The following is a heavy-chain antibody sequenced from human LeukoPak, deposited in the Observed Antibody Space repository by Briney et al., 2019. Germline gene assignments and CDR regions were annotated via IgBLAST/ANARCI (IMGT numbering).Heavy chain of an antibody. J-gene: IGHJ4*02. CDR2: IRYDGSNK. Sequence: GGSLRLSCAASGFTFSSYGMHWVRQAPGKGLEWVAFIRYDGSNKYYADSVKGRFTISRDNSKNTLYLQMNSLRAEDTAVYYCAKDQSSGWYSYFDYWGQGTLVTVSS. V-gene: IGHV3-30*02. CDR1: GFTFSSYG. CDR3: AKDQSSGWYSYFDY. D-gene: IGHD6-19*01.